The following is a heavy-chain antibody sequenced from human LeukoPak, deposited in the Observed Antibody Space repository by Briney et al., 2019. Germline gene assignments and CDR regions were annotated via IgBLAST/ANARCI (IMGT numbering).Heavy chain of an antibody. CDR1: GGSISSGGYY. Sequence: PSETLPLTCTVSGGSISSGGYYWSWIRQHPGKGLEWIGYIYYSGSTYYNPSLKSRVTISVDTSKNQFSLKLSSVTAADTAVYYCARGAWNYGPFDYWGQGTLVTVSS. CDR2: IYYSGST. V-gene: IGHV4-31*03. J-gene: IGHJ4*02. D-gene: IGHD1-7*01. CDR3: ARGAWNYGPFDY.